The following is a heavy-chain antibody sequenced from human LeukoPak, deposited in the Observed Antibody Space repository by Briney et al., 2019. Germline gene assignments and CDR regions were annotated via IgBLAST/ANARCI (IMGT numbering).Heavy chain of an antibody. CDR2: VHKSGST. J-gene: IGHJ4*02. Sequence: SETLSLTCAVSTDSITSNWWSWVRQPPGKGREWIGEVHKSGSTNYYPSLQSRVTISIDKSKNQIALELTSVTAADTAVYYCAKEIVGAPTPGAYWGQGILVTVSS. D-gene: IGHD1-26*01. CDR1: TDSITSNW. CDR3: AKEIVGAPTPGAY. V-gene: IGHV4-4*02.